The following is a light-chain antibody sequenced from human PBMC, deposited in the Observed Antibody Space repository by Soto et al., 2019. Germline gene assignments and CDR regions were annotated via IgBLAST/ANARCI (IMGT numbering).Light chain of an antibody. V-gene: IGKV4-1*01. J-gene: IGKJ2*01. CDR2: WAS. Sequence: DIVMTQSPDSLAVSLGERATINCKSSQSVLYSSNNKNYLAWYQQKPGQPPKLLIYWASTRESGVPDRFSGSGSGTDFTLTISSLQAEDMAVYYCQQYCSSPYTFGQGTKLEIK. CDR1: QSVLYSSNNKNY. CDR3: QQYCSSPYT.